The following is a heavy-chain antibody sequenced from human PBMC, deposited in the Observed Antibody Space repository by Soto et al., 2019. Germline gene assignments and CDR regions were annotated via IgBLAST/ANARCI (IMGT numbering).Heavy chain of an antibody. Sequence: SQTLSLPCAVYGGSFNGLYWSWIRQPPGKGLEWIGEISHSGNTNYNPSLKSRVTISVDTSKNQFSLKLSSVTAADTAVYYCARGQKAVATFYYSYGMDVWGQGTTVTVSS. J-gene: IGHJ6*02. CDR2: ISHSGNT. V-gene: IGHV4-34*01. CDR3: ARGQKAVATFYYSYGMDV. CDR1: GGSFNGLY. D-gene: IGHD6-19*01.